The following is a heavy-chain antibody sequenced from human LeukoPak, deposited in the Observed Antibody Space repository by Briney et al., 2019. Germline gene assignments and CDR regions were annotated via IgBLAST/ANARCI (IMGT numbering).Heavy chain of an antibody. D-gene: IGHD3-10*01. V-gene: IGHV4-59*02. CDR3: ARGVVLLWFGESEGNWFDP. Sequence: SSETLSLTCTVSGGSVSSYFWSWIRQPPGKGLEWIGYIYNNGNNNYNPSLKSRISISVDTSKNQFSLKLSSVTAADTAVYYCARGVVLLWFGESEGNWFDPWGQGTLVTVSS. J-gene: IGHJ5*02. CDR1: GGSVSSYF. CDR2: IYNNGNN.